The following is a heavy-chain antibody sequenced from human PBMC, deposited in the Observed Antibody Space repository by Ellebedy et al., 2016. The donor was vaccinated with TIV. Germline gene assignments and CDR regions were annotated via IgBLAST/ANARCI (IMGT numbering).Heavy chain of an antibody. CDR1: GGSVSSGSYY. D-gene: IGHD3-22*01. Sequence: SETLSLXXTVSGGSVSSGSYYWSWIRQPPGKGLEWIGYIYYSGSTNYNPSLKSRVTISVDTSKNQFSLKLSSVTAADTAVYYCARGIVVVGNYFDYWGQGTLVTVSS. V-gene: IGHV4-61*01. CDR3: ARGIVVVGNYFDY. CDR2: IYYSGST. J-gene: IGHJ4*02.